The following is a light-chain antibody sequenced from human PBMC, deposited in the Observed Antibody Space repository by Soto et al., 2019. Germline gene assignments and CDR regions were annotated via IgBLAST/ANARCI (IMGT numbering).Light chain of an antibody. CDR3: QQYNNYPWT. Sequence: DIQMTQSPSTLSASVGDRVTITCRARQSISSWLAWYQQKPGKAPKLLIYKASSLESGVPSRFSGSVSGTEFTLTISSLQPDDFATYYCQQYNNYPWTFGQGTKVELK. J-gene: IGKJ1*01. CDR2: KAS. V-gene: IGKV1-5*03. CDR1: QSISSW.